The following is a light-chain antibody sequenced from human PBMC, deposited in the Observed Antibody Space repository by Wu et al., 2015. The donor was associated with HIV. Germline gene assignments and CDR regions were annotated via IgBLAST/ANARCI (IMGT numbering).Light chain of an antibody. CDR1: ESISSY. Sequence: EIVLTQSPATLSLSPGERATLSCRASESISSYLAWYQQKPGQAPRLLIYDASNRATGIPARFSGSASGTDFTLTISSLEPEDFAVYFCQQRSNWLGTFGQGTKVEIK. V-gene: IGKV3-11*01. CDR3: QQRSNWLGT. CDR2: DAS. J-gene: IGKJ1*01.